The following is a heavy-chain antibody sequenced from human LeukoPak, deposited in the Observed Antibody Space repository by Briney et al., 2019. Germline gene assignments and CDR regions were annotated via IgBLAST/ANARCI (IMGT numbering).Heavy chain of an antibody. CDR1: GGSFSGYY. CDR3: ARGSSGTTYYYYMDV. CDR2: INHSGST. J-gene: IGHJ6*03. D-gene: IGHD3-10*01. Sequence: PSETLSLTCAVYGGSFSGYYWSWIRQPPGKGLEWIGEINHSGSTNYNPSLKSRVTISVDTSKNQFSLKLSSVTAADTAVYYCARGSSGTTYYYYMDVWGKGTTVTVSS. V-gene: IGHV4-34*01.